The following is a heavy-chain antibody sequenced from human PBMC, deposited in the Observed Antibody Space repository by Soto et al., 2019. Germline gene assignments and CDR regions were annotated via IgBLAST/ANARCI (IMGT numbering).Heavy chain of an antibody. CDR2: ISSTSTYI. Sequence: DVQLVESGGGLVKPGGSLRLPCAASGFTFSRDTMNWVRQAPGKGLEWVSSISSTSTYIYYVDSVKGRFTISRDNAKNSLYLQINSLRAEDTAVYYCASEGYYYASSGSYYGSDSHMDVWGQGTTVTVSS. J-gene: IGHJ6*02. D-gene: IGHD3-22*01. CDR1: GFTFSRDT. CDR3: ASEGYYYASSGSYYGSDSHMDV. V-gene: IGHV3-21*02.